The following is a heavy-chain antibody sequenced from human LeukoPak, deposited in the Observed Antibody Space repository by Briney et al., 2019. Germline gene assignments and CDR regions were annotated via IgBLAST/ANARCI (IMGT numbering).Heavy chain of an antibody. J-gene: IGHJ4*02. CDR3: AASRTKRLYY. CDR1: GFTFSSYT. Sequence: GGSLRLSCAASGFTFSSYTVNWVRQAPGKGLEWVSTINGSVDNTYYADSVKGRFTISRDNSKNTLYLQMNSLRVEDTAVYYCAASRTKRLYYWGQGTLVTVSS. V-gene: IGHV3-23*01. CDR2: INGSVDNT.